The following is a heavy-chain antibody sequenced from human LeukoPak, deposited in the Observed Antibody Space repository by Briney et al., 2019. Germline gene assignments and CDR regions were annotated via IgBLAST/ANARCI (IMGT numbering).Heavy chain of an antibody. CDR2: ISFSSSTK. D-gene: IGHD3-22*01. CDR1: GFTFSDYS. J-gene: IGHJ4*02. Sequence: PGGSLRLSCAASGFTFSDYSMNWVRQAPGKGLEWASYISFSSSTKYYADSVKGRFTISRDNAKNSLYLQMNSLRAEDTAVYYCARAHYYYDSSGRGTRDYWGQGALVTVSS. V-gene: IGHV3-48*01. CDR3: ARAHYYYDSSGRGTRDY.